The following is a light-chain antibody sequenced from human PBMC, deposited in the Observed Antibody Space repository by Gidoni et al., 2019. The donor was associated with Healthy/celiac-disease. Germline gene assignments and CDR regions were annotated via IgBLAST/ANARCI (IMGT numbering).Light chain of an antibody. Sequence: SYVLTQPPSVSVAPGKTARITCGGNNIGSKSVHWYQQKPGQAPVRVIYYDSDRPSGIPERFSGSNSGNTATLTISRVEAGDEADYYCQVWDSSSDSYVFGTGTKVTVL. CDR1: NIGSKS. V-gene: IGLV3-21*04. CDR2: YDS. J-gene: IGLJ1*01. CDR3: QVWDSSSDSYV.